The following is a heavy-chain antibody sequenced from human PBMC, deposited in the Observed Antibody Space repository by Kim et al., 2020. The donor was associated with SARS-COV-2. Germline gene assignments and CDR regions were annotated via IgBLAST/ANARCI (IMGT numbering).Heavy chain of an antibody. CDR2: ISSNGGST. CDR3: VKGYSSSPLGAFDI. J-gene: IGHJ3*02. D-gene: IGHD6-13*01. V-gene: IGHV3-64D*06. CDR1: GFTFSSYA. Sequence: GGSLRLSCSASGFTFSSYAMHWVRQAPGKGLEYVSAISSNGGSTYYADSVKGRFTISRDNSKNTLYLQMSSLRAEDTAVYYCVKGYSSSPLGAFDIWGQGTMVTVSS.